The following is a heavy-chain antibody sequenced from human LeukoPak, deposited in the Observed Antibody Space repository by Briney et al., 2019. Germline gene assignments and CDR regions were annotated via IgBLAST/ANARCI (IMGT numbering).Heavy chain of an antibody. Sequence: PGGSLRLSGAASGFTGSSNYMTWVRQAPGKGLEWVSVIYSGGSTYYADSVKGRFTLSRDNSRNTLYLQMNSLRAEDTAVYYCARDLGGSWKGYFDYWGQGTLVTVSS. CDR3: ARDLGGSWKGYFDY. V-gene: IGHV3-53*01. CDR1: GFTGSSNY. D-gene: IGHD2-15*01. J-gene: IGHJ4*02. CDR2: IYSGGST.